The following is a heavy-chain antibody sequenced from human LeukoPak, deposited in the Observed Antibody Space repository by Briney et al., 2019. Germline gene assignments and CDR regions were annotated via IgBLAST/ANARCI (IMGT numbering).Heavy chain of an antibody. V-gene: IGHV5-51*01. CDR1: GYGFTSYW. Sequence: GGALKISFKGSGYGFTSYWIGWVRQMPGKGVGWMGIIYPGDSDTRYSPSFQGQVTISADKSISTAYLQWSSLKASDTAMYYCARRDCSSTSCPLGLWGQGTLVTVSS. D-gene: IGHD2-2*01. J-gene: IGHJ4*02. CDR2: IYPGDSDT. CDR3: ARRDCSSTSCPLGL.